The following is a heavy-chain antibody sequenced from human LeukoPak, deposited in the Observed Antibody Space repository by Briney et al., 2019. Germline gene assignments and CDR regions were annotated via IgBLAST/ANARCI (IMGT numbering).Heavy chain of an antibody. D-gene: IGHD6-6*01. V-gene: IGHV1-8*01. CDR3: ASSIAPYGG. Sequence: ASVKFSCKASGYTFTSYNINWVRQATGQGVEWMGWMNPNSGNAGYAQKFQGRVTMTRNTSISTAYMELSSLRSEDTAVYYCASSIAPYGGWGQGTLVPVSS. CDR1: GYTFTSYN. J-gene: IGHJ4*02. CDR2: MNPNSGNA.